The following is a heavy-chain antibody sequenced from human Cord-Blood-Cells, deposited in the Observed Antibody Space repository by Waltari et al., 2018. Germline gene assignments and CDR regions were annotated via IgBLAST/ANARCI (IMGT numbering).Heavy chain of an antibody. CDR1: GGTSGHSA. CDR3: ARSIGYDILTGYYYYFDY. CDR2: IIPIFGTA. D-gene: IGHD3-9*01. V-gene: IGHV1-69*01. J-gene: IGHJ4*02. Sequence: QVQLVQSGAEVRKPGSSVTVPGKASGGTSGHSAFSGVGQAPGKGLEWRGGIIPIFGTANYAQKFQGRVTITADESTSTAYMELSSLGSEDTAVYYCARSIGYDILTGYYYYFDYWGQGTLVTVSS.